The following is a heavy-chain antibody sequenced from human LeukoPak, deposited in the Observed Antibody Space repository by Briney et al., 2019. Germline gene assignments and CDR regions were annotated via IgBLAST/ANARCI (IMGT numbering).Heavy chain of an antibody. D-gene: IGHD3-10*01. CDR2: IRYDGSNK. J-gene: IGHJ4*02. CDR3: AKGPHSFLSRGSHRSFFLDY. Sequence: GGSLRLSCAASGFTFSSYGMHWVRQAPGKGLEWVSFIRYDGSNKYYADSVKGRFTISRDNSKNTLYLQMNSLRAEDTAVYYCAKGPHSFLSRGSHRSFFLDYWGQGTLVTVSS. CDR1: GFTFSSYG. V-gene: IGHV3-30*02.